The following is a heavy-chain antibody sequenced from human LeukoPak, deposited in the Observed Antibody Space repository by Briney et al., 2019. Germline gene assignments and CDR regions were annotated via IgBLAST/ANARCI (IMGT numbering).Heavy chain of an antibody. D-gene: IGHD7-27*01. CDR1: GFTFNKSW. CDR3: AKTGERDY. CDR2: IKEDGTQK. Sequence: GGSLRLSCAASGFTFNKSWMSWVRQAPGKGPEWLANIKEDGTQKYYVDSVRGRFTISRDNAENSLYLQMNSLRDEDTAVYYCAKTGERDYWGRGTLVTVSS. V-gene: IGHV3-7*01. J-gene: IGHJ4*02.